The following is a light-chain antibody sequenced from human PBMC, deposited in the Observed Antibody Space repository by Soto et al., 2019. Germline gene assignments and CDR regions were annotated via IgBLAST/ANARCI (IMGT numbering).Light chain of an antibody. CDR3: QSYDTSLSVV. J-gene: IGLJ2*01. V-gene: IGLV1-40*01. Sequence: QSVLTQPPSVSGAPGQRVTISCTGSSSNIGAGYDVHWYQQLPGTAPKLLMYANSNRPSGVPDRFSGSKSGTSASLPITGLQAEDEADYYCQSYDTSLSVVFGGGTKVTVL. CDR2: ANS. CDR1: SSNIGAGYD.